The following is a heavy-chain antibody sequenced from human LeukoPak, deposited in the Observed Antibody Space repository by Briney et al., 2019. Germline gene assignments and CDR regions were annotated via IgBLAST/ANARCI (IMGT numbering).Heavy chain of an antibody. D-gene: IGHD1-26*01. V-gene: IGHV3-15*01. J-gene: IGHJ4*02. CDR1: GFTFCNAW. CDR3: TMDSGSYADLYYFDY. CDR2: IKSKTDGGTT. Sequence: GGSLRLSCAASGFTFCNAWMNWVRQAPGKGLEWFVRIKSKTDGGTTEYDASVKRRFTISRDDSKNTLYLQMSSLKTEDTAVYYCTMDSGSYADLYYFDYWGQGTLVTVSS.